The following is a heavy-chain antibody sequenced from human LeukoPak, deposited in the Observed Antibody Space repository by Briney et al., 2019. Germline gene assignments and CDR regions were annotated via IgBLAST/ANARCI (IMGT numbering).Heavy chain of an antibody. CDR2: MNPNSGNT. Sequence: ASVKVSCKASGYTFTSYDINWVRQATGQGLEWMGWMNPNSGNTGYAQKFQGRVTMTRNTSISTAYMGLSSLRSEDTAVYYCARGAAGYYYDSSGYIDWGQGTMVTVSS. V-gene: IGHV1-8*01. CDR1: GYTFTSYD. D-gene: IGHD3-22*01. CDR3: ARGAAGYYYDSSGYID. J-gene: IGHJ3*01.